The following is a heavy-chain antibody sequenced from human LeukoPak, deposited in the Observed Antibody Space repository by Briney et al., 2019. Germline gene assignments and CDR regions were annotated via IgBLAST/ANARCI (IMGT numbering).Heavy chain of an antibody. CDR1: GYSFSNYW. Sequence: GESLKISCKGSGYSFSNYWIAWVRQMPGKGLEWLGIIYPGDSDTRYSPSFQGLVTISADKSISTAYLQWSSLKASDTAMYYCTRSRSSDSTGWFSDYWGQGTLVTVSS. V-gene: IGHV5-51*01. CDR2: IYPGDSDT. J-gene: IGHJ4*02. CDR3: TRSRSSDSTGWFSDY. D-gene: IGHD6-19*01.